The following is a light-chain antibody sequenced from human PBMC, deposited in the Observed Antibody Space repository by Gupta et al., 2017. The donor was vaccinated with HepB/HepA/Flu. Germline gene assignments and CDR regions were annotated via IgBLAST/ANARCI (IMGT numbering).Light chain of an antibody. CDR3: QQYAASPYT. Sequence: EVLLTQSPGTLSLSPGERGTLSCRASQTICINFLVWYQQKPGQAPRLLFYATSRATDVPDRFSGSGSGTDFTLTIDRLEPEDVAVYYCQQYAASPYTFGQGTKVEIK. J-gene: IGKJ1*01. CDR1: QTICINF. V-gene: IGKV3-20*01. CDR2: ATS.